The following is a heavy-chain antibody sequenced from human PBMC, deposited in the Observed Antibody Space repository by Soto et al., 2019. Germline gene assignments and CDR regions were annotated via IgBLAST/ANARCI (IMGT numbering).Heavy chain of an antibody. CDR3: ARHYNTGAFFDY. CDR1: GASVSSSHY. CDR2: VSYSGSP. V-gene: IGHV4-39*01. D-gene: IGHD1-20*01. J-gene: IGHJ4*02. Sequence: QLQLQESGPGLVKSSETLSLPCSVSGASVSSSHYWGWIRQPPGKGLEWIGSVSYSGSPYYSPSCKSRITISVDTSNNQFSRRVRSVTATDTAVYFCARHYNTGAFFDYWGQGKLVTVSS.